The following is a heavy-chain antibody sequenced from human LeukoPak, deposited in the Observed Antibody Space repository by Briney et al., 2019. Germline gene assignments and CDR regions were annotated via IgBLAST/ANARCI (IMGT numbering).Heavy chain of an antibody. CDR3: AREYGVAQEE. V-gene: IGHV3-74*01. J-gene: IGHJ4*02. CDR1: GFTFSSYW. D-gene: IGHD2-15*01. Sequence: PGGSLRLSCAASGFTFSSYWMHWVRQAPGKGLVWVSRVNYDGSRIGYAGSVKGRFTISRDNAKNTLYLQMNSLRAEDTAVYYCAREYGVAQEEWGQGTLVTVSS. CDR2: VNYDGSRI.